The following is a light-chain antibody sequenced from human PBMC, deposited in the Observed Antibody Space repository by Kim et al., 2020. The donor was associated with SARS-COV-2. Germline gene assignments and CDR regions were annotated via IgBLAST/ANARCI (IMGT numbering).Light chain of an antibody. J-gene: IGLJ3*02. CDR3: QTWGTGIGV. CDR2: LNSDGSH. CDR1: SGHSSYA. V-gene: IGLV4-69*01. Sequence: QLVLTQSPSASASLGASVKLTCTLDSGHSSYAIAWHQQQPEKGPRYLMKLNSDGSHSKGDGIPDRFSGSSSGAERYLTISSLQSEDEADYYCQTWGTGIGVFGGGTQLTVL.